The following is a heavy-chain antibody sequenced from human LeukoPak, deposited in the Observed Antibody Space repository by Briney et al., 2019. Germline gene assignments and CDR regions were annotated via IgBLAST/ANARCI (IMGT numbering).Heavy chain of an antibody. CDR2: IYSSGST. CDR3: AMHTVNEGVRRFDP. D-gene: IGHD4-17*01. V-gene: IGHV4-59*01. CDR1: GGYFSGNY. J-gene: IGHJ5*02. Sequence: SETLSLTCTVSGGYFSGNYWSWIRQPPGKGLEWIGYIYSSGSTNYNPSLKSRVTISVDTSKNHFSLKLGSVTAADTAVYYCAMHTVNEGVRRFDPWGQGTLVTVSS.